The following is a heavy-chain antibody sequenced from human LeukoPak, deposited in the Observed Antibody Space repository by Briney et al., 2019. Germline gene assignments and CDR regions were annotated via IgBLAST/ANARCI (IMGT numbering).Heavy chain of an antibody. D-gene: IGHD6-19*01. CDR1: GFTFSNYV. CDR3: ARGPYSSGWTGAFDI. J-gene: IGHJ3*02. Sequence: GGSLRLSCAASGFTFSNYVMNWVRQAPGKGLEWVTFIQKDGGSKFYADSVKGRFTISRDNSKNTLYLQMGSLRAEDMAVYYCARGPYSSGWTGAFDIWGQGTMVTVSS. V-gene: IGHV3-30*02. CDR2: IQKDGGSK.